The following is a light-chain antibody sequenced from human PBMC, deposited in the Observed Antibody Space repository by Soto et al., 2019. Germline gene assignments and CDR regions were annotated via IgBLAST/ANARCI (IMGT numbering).Light chain of an antibody. J-gene: IGLJ1*01. CDR1: SSDVGGQNY. Sequence: ALTQPPSASGSPGQSVAISCTGTSSDVGGQNYVSWYQQHPGKAPKLIIYAVTERPSGVPDRFSGSKSGNTASLTVSGLQTEDEADYYCSSHAGNNNYVFGTGTKGTVL. CDR2: AVT. V-gene: IGLV2-8*01. CDR3: SSHAGNNNYV.